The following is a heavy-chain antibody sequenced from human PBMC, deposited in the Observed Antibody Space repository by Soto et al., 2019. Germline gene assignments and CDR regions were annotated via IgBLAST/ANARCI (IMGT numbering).Heavy chain of an antibody. D-gene: IGHD3-10*01. CDR1: GDTLSDHG. CDR3: ARGVYGSGNYYTGPSAFDI. Sequence: QVQLEQSGAEVKKPGSSVKVSCKASGDTLSDHGVAWLRQAPGQGLEWMGGTIPVFNTAKYAQKFQGRVTVTADKFTNIAYMEPSSLRSEDTAFYFCARGVYGSGNYYTGPSAFDIWGQGTMVIVSS. V-gene: IGHV1-69*06. J-gene: IGHJ3*02. CDR2: TIPVFNTA.